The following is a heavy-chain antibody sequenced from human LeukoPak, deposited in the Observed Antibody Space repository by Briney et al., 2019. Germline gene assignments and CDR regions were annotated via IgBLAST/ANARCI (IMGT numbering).Heavy chain of an antibody. CDR3: ARGRVLWFGGYDY. CDR1: GGSISSYY. D-gene: IGHD3-10*01. V-gene: IGHV4-59*01. Sequence: SETLSLTCTVSGGSISSYYWSWIRQPPGKGLEWIGYINYSGSTNYNPSLKSRVTISVDTSKNQFSLKLSSVTAADTAVYYCARGRVLWFGGYDYWGQGTLVTVPS. CDR2: INYSGST. J-gene: IGHJ4*02.